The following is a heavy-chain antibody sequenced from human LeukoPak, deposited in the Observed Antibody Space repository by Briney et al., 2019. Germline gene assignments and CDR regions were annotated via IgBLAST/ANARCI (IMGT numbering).Heavy chain of an antibody. CDR3: ATGGAYCGGDCYPVDYFDY. V-gene: IGHV1-3*01. CDR1: GYSFTSYW. CDR2: INAGNGNT. J-gene: IGHJ4*02. D-gene: IGHD2-21*02. Sequence: GESLKISCKGSGYSFTSYWIGWVRQAPGQRLEWMGWINAGNGNTKYSQKFQGRVTITRDTSASTAYMELSSLRSEDTAVYYCATGGAYCGGDCYPVDYFDYWGQGTLVTAS.